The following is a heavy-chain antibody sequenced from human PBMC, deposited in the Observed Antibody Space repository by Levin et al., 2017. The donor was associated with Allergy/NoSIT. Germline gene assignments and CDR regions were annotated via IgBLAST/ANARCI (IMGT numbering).Heavy chain of an antibody. J-gene: IGHJ5*02. CDR2: IYHSGST. CDR1: GYSINSGYY. D-gene: IGHD3-3*01. CDR3: AREDTSGYYPNWFDP. V-gene: IGHV4-38-2*02. Sequence: SETLSLTCAVSGYSINSGYYCGWLRQPPGKGLEWVGSIYHSGSTYYNPSLKSRVTISVDTSKNQFSLRLTSVTAADTAVYYCAREDTSGYYPNWFDPWGQGIPVTVSS.